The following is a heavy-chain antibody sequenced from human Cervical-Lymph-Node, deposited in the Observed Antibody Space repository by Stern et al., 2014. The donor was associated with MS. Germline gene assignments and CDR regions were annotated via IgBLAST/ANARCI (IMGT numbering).Heavy chain of an antibody. V-gene: IGHV3-74*02. Sequence: EVQLVESGGGPVQPGGSLRLSCAASGFTFSTSWMHWVRQGPGKGLEWLSRISGDGRTTDHADSVKGRFTISRDNAKNTLYLQMNSLRAEDTAVYYCASNYYGVDAWGQGTTVTVSS. CDR1: GFTFSTSW. CDR2: ISGDGRTT. J-gene: IGHJ6*02. CDR3: ASNYYGVDA.